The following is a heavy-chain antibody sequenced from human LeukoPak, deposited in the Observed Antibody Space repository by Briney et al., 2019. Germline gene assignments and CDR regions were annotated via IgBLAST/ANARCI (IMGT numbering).Heavy chain of an antibody. J-gene: IGHJ4*02. CDR2: ISYDGSNK. V-gene: IGHV3-30*04. D-gene: IGHD3-16*02. CDR3: AKDYVWGSYRYLGY. Sequence: PGGSLRLSCAASGFTFSSYAMHWVRQAPGKGLEWVAVISYDGSNKYYADSVKGRFTISRDNSKNTLYLQMNSLRAEDTAVYYCAKDYVWGSYRYLGYWGQGTLVTVSS. CDR1: GFTFSSYA.